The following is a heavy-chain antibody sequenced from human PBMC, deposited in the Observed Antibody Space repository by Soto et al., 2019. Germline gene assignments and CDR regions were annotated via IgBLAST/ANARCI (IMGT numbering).Heavy chain of an antibody. D-gene: IGHD5-18*01. CDR3: AKDSGYNYGYFRWFDP. CDR2: IIYSGST. V-gene: IGHV4-61*08. J-gene: IGHJ5*02. CDR1: GGSISSGDYY. Sequence: TSETLSLTCSVSGGSISSGDYYWNWIPQPPGKGLEWIGHIIYSGSTNYNPALKSRVTISVDTSKSQFSLKLSSVTAADTAVYYCAKDSGYNYGYFRWFDPWGQGTLVTVSS.